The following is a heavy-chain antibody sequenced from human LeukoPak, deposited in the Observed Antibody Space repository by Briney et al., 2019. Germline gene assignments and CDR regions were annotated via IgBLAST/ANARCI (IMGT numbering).Heavy chain of an antibody. Sequence: PSETLSLTCTVSGGFISSYYWSWIRQPPGKGLEWIGYIYYSGSTYDNPSLKSRVTISLDTSKNQFSLKLSSVTAADTAVYYCARALTYSSSSVSAFDIWGQGTMVTVSS. V-gene: IGHV4-59*01. CDR1: GGFISSYY. CDR2: IYYSGST. J-gene: IGHJ3*02. D-gene: IGHD6-13*01. CDR3: ARALTYSSSSVSAFDI.